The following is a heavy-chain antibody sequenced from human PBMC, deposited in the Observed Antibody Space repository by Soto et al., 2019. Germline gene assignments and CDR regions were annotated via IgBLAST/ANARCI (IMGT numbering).Heavy chain of an antibody. CDR1: GFTFSSYY. J-gene: IGHJ6*02. V-gene: IGHV3-30*04. D-gene: IGHD3-9*01. CDR3: ARSSYDDILTGWGMDV. Sequence: QVQLVESGGGVVQPGGSLRLSCAASGFTFSSYYMHWVRQAPGKGLEWVAVISYDGRNKYYADSVKGRFTISRDNSKNXLYLQMNSLRADDTAVNYCARSSYDDILTGWGMDVWGQGTTVTVSS. CDR2: ISYDGRNK.